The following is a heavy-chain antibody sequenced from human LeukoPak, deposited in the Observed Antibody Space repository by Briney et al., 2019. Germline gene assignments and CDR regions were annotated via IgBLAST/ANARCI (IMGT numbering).Heavy chain of an antibody. Sequence: GGSLRLSCAASGFTFSSYWMSRVRQAPGKGLEWVANIKQDGSEKYYVDSVKGRFTISRDNAKNSLYLQMNSLRAEDTAVYYCARGPHTVTTSSWFDPWGQGTLVTVSS. V-gene: IGHV3-7*01. CDR3: ARGPHTVTTSSWFDP. J-gene: IGHJ5*02. CDR1: GFTFSSYW. D-gene: IGHD4-17*01. CDR2: IKQDGSEK.